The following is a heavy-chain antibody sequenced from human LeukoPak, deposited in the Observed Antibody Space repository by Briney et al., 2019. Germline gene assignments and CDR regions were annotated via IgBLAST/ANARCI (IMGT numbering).Heavy chain of an antibody. V-gene: IGHV4-61*02. CDR1: GGSISSAGYY. J-gene: IGHJ4*02. CDR2: VYNSGST. CDR3: ARTVSSGSPYFDS. Sequence: SETLSLTCSVSGGSISSAGYYCSWIRQPAGKGLEWIGRVYNSGSTNYSPSLKSRVTISEDASKNQFSLKLSFVTAADTAVYYCARTVSSGSPYFDSWGLGTLVTVSS. D-gene: IGHD3-10*01.